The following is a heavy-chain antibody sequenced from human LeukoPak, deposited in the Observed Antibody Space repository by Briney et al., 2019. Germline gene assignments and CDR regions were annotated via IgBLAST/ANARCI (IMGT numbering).Heavy chain of an antibody. V-gene: IGHV1-69*06. CDR1: GGTFSSYA. Sequence: GASVKVSCQASGGTFSSYAISWVRQAPGQGLEWMGGIILIFDTANYAQKFKGRLTITADKSTSTAYMELSSLRSEDTAVYYCARKRHDYGDFDYWGQGTLVTVSS. D-gene: IGHD4-17*01. J-gene: IGHJ4*02. CDR2: IILIFDTA. CDR3: ARKRHDYGDFDY.